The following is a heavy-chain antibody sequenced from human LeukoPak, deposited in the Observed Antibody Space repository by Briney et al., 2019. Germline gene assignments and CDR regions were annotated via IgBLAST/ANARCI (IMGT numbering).Heavy chain of an antibody. J-gene: IGHJ4*02. CDR1: GFTFSSYR. Sequence: PGGSLRLSCAASGFTFSSYRMSWVRQAPGKGLEWVANIKQDGSEKYYVDSVKGRFTISRDNAKNSLYLQMNSLRAEDTAVYYCARDPGSGYEEHFDYWGQGTLVTVSS. D-gene: IGHD5-12*01. CDR2: IKQDGSEK. CDR3: ARDPGSGYEEHFDY. V-gene: IGHV3-7*03.